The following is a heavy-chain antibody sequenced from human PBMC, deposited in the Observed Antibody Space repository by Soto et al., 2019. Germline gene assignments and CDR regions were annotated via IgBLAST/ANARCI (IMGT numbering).Heavy chain of an antibody. Sequence: QVQLVQSGAEVKKPGASVKVSCKASGYTFTSYDINWVRQATGQGLEWMGWMNPNSGNTGYAQKFQGRVTMTRNTSISTSYMELSSLRSEDTAVYYCARERSAAGTGWFDPWGQGTLVTVSS. CDR1: GYTFTSYD. CDR2: MNPNSGNT. J-gene: IGHJ5*02. D-gene: IGHD6-13*01. V-gene: IGHV1-8*01. CDR3: ARERSAAGTGWFDP.